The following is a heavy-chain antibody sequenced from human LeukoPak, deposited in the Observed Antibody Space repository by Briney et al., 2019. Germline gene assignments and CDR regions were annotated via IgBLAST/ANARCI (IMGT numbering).Heavy chain of an antibody. V-gene: IGHV4-30-2*05. CDR3: AREDSITIFGVVQGAFDI. CDR1: GGSISSGGYY. Sequence: SETLSLTCTVSGGSISSGGYYWSWIRQPPGKGLEWIGYIYHSGSTYYNPSLKSRVTISVDTSKNQFSLKLSSVTAADTAVYYCAREDSITIFGVVQGAFDIWGQGTMVTVSS. CDR2: IYHSGST. D-gene: IGHD3-3*01. J-gene: IGHJ3*02.